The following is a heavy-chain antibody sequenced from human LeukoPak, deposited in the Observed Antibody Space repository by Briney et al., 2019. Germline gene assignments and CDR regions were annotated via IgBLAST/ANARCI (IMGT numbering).Heavy chain of an antibody. CDR3: AGPWEQVGFDP. Sequence: ASVKVSCKASGYTFTGYYIHWVRQAPGQGLEWMGWIYPKTGGTSYAQKFQGRVTMTRDTSISTAYMELIGLRSDDTAVYYCAGPWEQVGFDPWGQGTLVSVSS. CDR1: GYTFTGYY. J-gene: IGHJ5*02. CDR2: IYPKTGGT. D-gene: IGHD1/OR15-1a*01. V-gene: IGHV1-2*02.